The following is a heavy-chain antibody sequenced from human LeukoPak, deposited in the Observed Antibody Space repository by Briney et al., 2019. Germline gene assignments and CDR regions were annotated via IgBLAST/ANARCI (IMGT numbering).Heavy chain of an antibody. Sequence: ASVKVSCKASGGTFSSYAISWVRQAPGQGLEWMGGIIPIFGTANYAQKFQGRVTITTGESTSTAYMELSSLRSEDTAVYYCATTYSSGSYGDLHRFDYSGQGTLVTVCS. V-gene: IGHV1-69*05. CDR1: GGTFSSYA. CDR3: ATTYSSGSYGDLHRFDY. CDR2: IIPIFGTA. J-gene: IGHJ4*02. D-gene: IGHD6-19*01.